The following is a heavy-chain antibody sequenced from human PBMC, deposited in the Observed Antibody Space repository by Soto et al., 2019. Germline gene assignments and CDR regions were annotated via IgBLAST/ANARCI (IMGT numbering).Heavy chain of an antibody. CDR3: AREARRYYYDSSGYPY. J-gene: IGHJ4*02. CDR2: IIPIFGTA. Sequence: SVKVSCKASGGTFSSYAISWVRQAPGQGLEWMGGIIPIFGTANYAQKFQGRVTITADESTSTAYMELSSLRSEDTAVYYCAREARRYYYDSSGYPYWGQGTLVTVSS. V-gene: IGHV1-69*13. D-gene: IGHD3-22*01. CDR1: GGTFSSYA.